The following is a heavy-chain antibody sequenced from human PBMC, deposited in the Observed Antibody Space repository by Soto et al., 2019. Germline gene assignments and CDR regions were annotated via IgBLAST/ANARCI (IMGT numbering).Heavy chain of an antibody. CDR1: GDTFNSYV. Sequence: QVQLVQSGPEVKKPGSSVTVSCKASGDTFNSYVITWVRQAPGPGLEWLGGIITAFGTTSYAQNFQDRLTITADEAATTDHMELSSLTSDDTSMYYCTRSYGYTFVGRLDNWGQGTLVTVSS. CDR2: IITAFGTT. D-gene: IGHD5-18*01. J-gene: IGHJ4*02. CDR3: TRSYGYTFVGRLDN. V-gene: IGHV1-69*01.